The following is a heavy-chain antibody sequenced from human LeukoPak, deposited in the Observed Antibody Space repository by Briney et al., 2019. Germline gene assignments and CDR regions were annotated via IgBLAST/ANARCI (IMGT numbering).Heavy chain of an antibody. D-gene: IGHD2-21*01. J-gene: IGHJ4*02. CDR3: ARQYCGGNCYYDY. CDR1: GYNFTSFW. CDR2: IYPGDSDI. V-gene: IGHV5-51*01. Sequence: HGESLKISCKGSGYNFTSFWIGWVRQMPGKGLEWMGIIYPGDSDIRYSPSFQGQVTISADKSISTAYLQWSSLKASDTAMYYCARQYCGGNCYYDYWGQGTLVTVSS.